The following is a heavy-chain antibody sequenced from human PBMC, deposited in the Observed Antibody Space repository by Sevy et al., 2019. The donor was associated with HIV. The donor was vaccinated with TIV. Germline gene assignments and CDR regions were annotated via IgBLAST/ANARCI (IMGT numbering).Heavy chain of an antibody. CDR3: VKGGVTWELLDY. D-gene: IGHD1-26*01. Sequence: GGSLRLSCAASGFIFSSYGMHWVRQAPGKGLERVTIISYDGSSKYYADSVKGRFTISRDNSENILYLQMNSLRTDDTAVYYCVKGGVTWELLDYWGQGTLVTVSS. V-gene: IGHV3-30*18. CDR1: GFIFSSYG. J-gene: IGHJ4*02. CDR2: ISYDGSSK.